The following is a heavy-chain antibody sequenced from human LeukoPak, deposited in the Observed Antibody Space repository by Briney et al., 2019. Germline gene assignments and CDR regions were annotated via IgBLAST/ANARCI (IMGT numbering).Heavy chain of an antibody. CDR1: GLTFSSYS. D-gene: IGHD1-26*01. CDR2: ISSSSSYI. CDR3: AREGATAFDY. V-gene: IGHV3-21*01. J-gene: IGHJ4*02. Sequence: PGGSLRLSCAASGLTFSSYSMNWVRQAPGKGLEWASSISSSSSYIYYADSVKGRFTISRDNAKNSLYLQMNSLRAEDTAVYYCAREGATAFDYWGQGTLVTVSS.